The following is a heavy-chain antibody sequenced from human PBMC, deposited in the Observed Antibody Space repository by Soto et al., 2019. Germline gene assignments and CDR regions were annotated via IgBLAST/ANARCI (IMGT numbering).Heavy chain of an antibody. J-gene: IGHJ4*02. V-gene: IGHV2-5*02. CDR2: IYWDDDK. CDR1: GFSLSTSGVG. CDR3: AHTDSVSSSLYRFNY. D-gene: IGHD6-13*01. Sequence: QITLKESGPTLVKPTQTLTLTCTFSGFSLSTSGVGVGWIRQPPGKALEWLALIYWDDDKRYRPSLKSRLTVTKATSKNQVVFTMTNVDPVDTATYYCAHTDSVSSSLYRFNYWGQGTLVTVSS.